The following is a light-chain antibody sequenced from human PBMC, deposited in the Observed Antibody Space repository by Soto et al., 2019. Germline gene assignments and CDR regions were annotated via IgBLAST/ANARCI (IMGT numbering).Light chain of an antibody. J-gene: IGKJ3*01. Sequence: EIVLTQSPDTLSLSPGERATLSCRASQSVRSSLAWYQQKPGQAPRLLIYDAFNRATGIPARFSGSGSGTDFTLTISSLEPEDFAVYYCQQRSNWPPEVTFGPGTKVDIK. V-gene: IGKV3-11*01. CDR2: DAF. CDR3: QQRSNWPPEVT. CDR1: QSVRSS.